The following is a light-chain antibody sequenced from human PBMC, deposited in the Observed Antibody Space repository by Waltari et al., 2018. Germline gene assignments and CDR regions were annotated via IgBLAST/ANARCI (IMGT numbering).Light chain of an antibody. CDR1: QDISAY. J-gene: IGKJ2*03. V-gene: IGKV1-17*02. CDR2: AAS. Sequence: DIQMTQSPSSLSASAGDRVTITCRASQDISAYLNWYQQKPGKHPKRLIYAASSLESGVPSRFSGSGSGTDFTLTISNLQPEDFATYYCLQYNTKPYSFGPGTKVEIK. CDR3: LQYNTKPYS.